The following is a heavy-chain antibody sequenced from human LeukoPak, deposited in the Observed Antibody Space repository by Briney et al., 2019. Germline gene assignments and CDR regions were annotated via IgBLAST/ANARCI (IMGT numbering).Heavy chain of an antibody. D-gene: IGHD5-18*01. CDR2: IYSSGST. J-gene: IGHJ4*02. CDR3: ARLDGYNYFFDH. CDR1: GGSISSDY. Sequence: PSETLSLTCTVSGGSISSDYWSWIRQPPGKGLEWIGHIYSSGSTDYNPSLESRVTISVDTSKDQFSLKLSSVTAADTAVYYCARLDGYNYFFDHWGQGTLVTVSS. V-gene: IGHV4-59*08.